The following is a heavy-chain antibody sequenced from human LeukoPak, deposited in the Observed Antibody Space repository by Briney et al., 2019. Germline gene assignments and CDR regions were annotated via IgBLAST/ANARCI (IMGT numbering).Heavy chain of an antibody. Sequence: SETLSLTCAVYGGSFSGYYWSWIRQPPGKGLEWIGEINHRGRTNYNPSLKSRVTISVDTSKNQFSLKLNSVTAADTAVYYCARVGYSYGYVDYWGQGALVTVSS. D-gene: IGHD5-18*01. V-gene: IGHV4-34*01. CDR1: GGSFSGYY. CDR2: INHRGRT. J-gene: IGHJ4*02. CDR3: ARVGYSYGYVDY.